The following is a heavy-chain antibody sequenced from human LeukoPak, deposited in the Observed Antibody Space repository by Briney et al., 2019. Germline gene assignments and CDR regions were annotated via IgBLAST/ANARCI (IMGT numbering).Heavy chain of an antibody. V-gene: IGHV1-8*02. J-gene: IGHJ4*02. CDR3: ARGVRGGTGVYSYGFYFDH. CDR1: GYTFTDYD. D-gene: IGHD5-18*01. Sequence: ASVKVSCKTSGYTFTDYDINWVRQAPGEGLEWMGWVKSTDGSTAIARDFQGKISLTRDTSTDTVHRQLSGRTSEDPAIFYCARGVRGGTGVYSYGFYFDHWGQGTPLTVSS. CDR2: VKSTDGST.